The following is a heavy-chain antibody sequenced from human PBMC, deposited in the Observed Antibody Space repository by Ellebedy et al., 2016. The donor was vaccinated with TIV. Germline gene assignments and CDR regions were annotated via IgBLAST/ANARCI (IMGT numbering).Heavy chain of an antibody. CDR3: ARRIGFGESHAFDI. CDR1: GYNFINYY. CDR2: IYPGDSET. Sequence: GESLKISCKGSGYNFINYYIAWVRQMPGKGLEWMGIIYPGDSETRYSPSFQGQVTISADKSISTVYLQWSSLRASETAMYYCARRIGFGESHAFDIWGQGTMVTVSS. V-gene: IGHV5-51*01. J-gene: IGHJ3*02. D-gene: IGHD3-10*01.